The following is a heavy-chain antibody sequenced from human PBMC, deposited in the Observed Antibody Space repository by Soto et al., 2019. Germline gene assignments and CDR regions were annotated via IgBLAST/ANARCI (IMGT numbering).Heavy chain of an antibody. V-gene: IGHV4-30-2*01. D-gene: IGHD3-22*01. CDR3: ARGQYYYDSSGTTFQH. Sequence: QLQLQESSSGLVKPSQTLSLTCAVSGGSISSGGYSWSWIRQPPGKGLEWIGYIYHSGSTYYNPSLKSRVTISVDRSKNQFSLKLSSVTAADTAVYYCARGQYYYDSSGTTFQHWGQGTLVTVSS. J-gene: IGHJ1*01. CDR2: IYHSGST. CDR1: GGSISSGGYS.